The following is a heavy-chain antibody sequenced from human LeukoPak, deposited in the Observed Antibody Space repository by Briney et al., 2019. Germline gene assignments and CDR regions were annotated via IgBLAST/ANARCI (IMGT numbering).Heavy chain of an antibody. V-gene: IGHV1-69*05. Sequence: ASVKVSCKASGGTFGSYAISWVRQAPGQGLEWMGGIIPIFGTANYAQKFQGRVTITTDESTSTAYMELSSLRSEDTAVYYCARGDYCSSTSCYRYEFDYWGQGTLVTVSS. J-gene: IGHJ4*02. CDR1: GGTFGSYA. CDR3: ARGDYCSSTSCYRYEFDY. D-gene: IGHD2-2*02. CDR2: IIPIFGTA.